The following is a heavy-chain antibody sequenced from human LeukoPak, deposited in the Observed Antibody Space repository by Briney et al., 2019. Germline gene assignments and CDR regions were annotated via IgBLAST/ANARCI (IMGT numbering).Heavy chain of an antibody. J-gene: IGHJ4*02. CDR2: INSDGSWT. Sequence: GGSLRLSCAASGNYRMHWVRQAPGKGLVWVSHINSDGSWTSYADSVKGRFTISKDNAKNTVYLQMNNLRAEDTAVYYCVSFYETYWGRGTLVTVSS. V-gene: IGHV3-74*01. CDR3: VSFYETY. D-gene: IGHD2-2*01. CDR1: GNYR.